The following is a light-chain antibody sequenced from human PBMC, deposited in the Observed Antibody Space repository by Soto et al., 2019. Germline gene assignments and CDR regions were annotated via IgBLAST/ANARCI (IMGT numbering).Light chain of an antibody. J-gene: IGLJ1*01. V-gene: IGLV2-14*01. CDR3: SSYTSTSTLYV. CDR1: GSDVGEYNY. Sequence: VLTVPASVSGTLGQTITISCTGTGSDVGEYNYVSWYQQHPGKAPKLMIYEVRNRPSGVSNRFSGSKSGNTASLTIAGLQAEDEADYYCSSYTSTSTLYVFGTGTKVTVL. CDR2: EVR.